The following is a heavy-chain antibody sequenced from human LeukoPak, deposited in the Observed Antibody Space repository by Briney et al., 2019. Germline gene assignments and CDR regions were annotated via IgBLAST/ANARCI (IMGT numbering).Heavy chain of an antibody. CDR1: RYTFTGYY. CDR2: MYPTSGGT. Sequence: ASVKVSCKDSRYTFTGYYIHWVRQAPRHGPERMGLMYPTSGGTEYEPQFQARVSMTRDTSTSTAYMERSSLSSDDTAIYYCARDVVVPGRGNALDYWGQGTLVTVSS. J-gene: IGHJ4*02. CDR3: ARDVVVPGRGNALDY. D-gene: IGHD6-6*01. V-gene: IGHV1-2*02.